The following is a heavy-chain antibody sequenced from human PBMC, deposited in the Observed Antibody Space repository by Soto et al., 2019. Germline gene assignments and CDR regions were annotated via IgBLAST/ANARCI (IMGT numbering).Heavy chain of an antibody. CDR3: AKDADY. V-gene: IGHV3-30*18. J-gene: IGHJ4*02. Sequence: GGSLRLSCAASGFTFSSYDMHWVRQAPGKGLEWVAVISYDGSNKYYADTVKGRFTISRDNSKNTLYLQMNSLRAEDTAVYYCAKDADYWGQGTLVTVSS. CDR1: GFTFSSYD. CDR2: ISYDGSNK.